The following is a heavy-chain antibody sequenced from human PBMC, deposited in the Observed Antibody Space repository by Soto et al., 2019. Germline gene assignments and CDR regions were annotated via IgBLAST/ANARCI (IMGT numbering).Heavy chain of an antibody. CDR1: GGSITNYY. J-gene: IGHJ6*02. D-gene: IGHD3-10*01. CDR3: ARHGFGPLHGLVDV. CDR2: INYDGYS. Sequence: QVQLQESGPGLVKPSETLSLTCTVSGGSITNYYCSWFRQPPGKGLEWIGYINYDGYSAYNLSLKRRVTLSRDASKTQFSLVLGSVPATETAVYYCARHGFGPLHGLVDVWGPGTTVIVSS. V-gene: IGHV4-59*08.